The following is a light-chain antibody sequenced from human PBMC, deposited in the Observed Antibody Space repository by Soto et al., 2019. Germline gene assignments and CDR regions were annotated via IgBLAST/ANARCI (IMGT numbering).Light chain of an antibody. V-gene: IGKV3-15*01. J-gene: IGKJ5*01. CDR3: QQYNNWPFS. CDR2: DVS. Sequence: EIVMTQSPATLSVSPGERATLSCRAGQGVTTNFAWYQQKSGQSPRLLIYDVSIRATGVPARFSGIGSETDFTLTISGLQSEDSAVYFCQQYNNWPFSFGQGTRLEIK. CDR1: QGVTTN.